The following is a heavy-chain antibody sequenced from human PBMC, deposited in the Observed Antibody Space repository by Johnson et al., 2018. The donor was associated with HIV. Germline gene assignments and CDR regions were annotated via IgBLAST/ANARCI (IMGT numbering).Heavy chain of an antibody. D-gene: IGHD6-6*01. V-gene: IGHV3-11*01. J-gene: IGHJ3*02. CDR2: ISSSGSTI. CDR3: TTDLFEYSSSSAAFDI. CDR1: GFTFSDYY. Sequence: QVQLVESGGGLVKPGGSLRLSCAASGFTFSDYYMSWIRQAPGKGLEWVSYISSSGSTIYYADSVKGRFTIPRDDSKNTLYLQMNSLKTEDTAVYYCTTDLFEYSSSSAAFDIWGQGTMVTVSS.